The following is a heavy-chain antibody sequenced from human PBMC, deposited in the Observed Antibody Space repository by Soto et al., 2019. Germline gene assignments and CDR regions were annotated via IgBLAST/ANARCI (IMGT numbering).Heavy chain of an antibody. V-gene: IGHV3-49*04. D-gene: IGHD1-1*01. CDR2: IRSKADGGAT. J-gene: IGHJ4*02. Sequence: GSLTLSCTASAGNFGDYAMSWVRQAPGKGLDWLSSIRSKADGGATEYAASVKGRFTISRDDSKSIAYLQMDSLQTGDTAVYYCYRWSSYSWSNSWGQGTLVTVSS. CDR3: YRWSSYSWSNS. CDR1: AGNFGDYA.